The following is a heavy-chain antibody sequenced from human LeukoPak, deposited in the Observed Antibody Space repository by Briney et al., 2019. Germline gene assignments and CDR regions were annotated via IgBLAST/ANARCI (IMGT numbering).Heavy chain of an antibody. J-gene: IGHJ5*02. D-gene: IGHD6-19*01. Sequence: GGSLRLSCAASGFTFSSYGLNWVRQAPGKGLEWVSVISGSGGSTYYADSVKGRFTISRDNSKNTLYLQMNSLRAEDTAVYYCAKDLAVAGSSWFDPWGQGTLVTVSS. CDR3: AKDLAVAGSSWFDP. CDR1: GFTFSSYG. V-gene: IGHV3-23*01. CDR2: ISGSGGST.